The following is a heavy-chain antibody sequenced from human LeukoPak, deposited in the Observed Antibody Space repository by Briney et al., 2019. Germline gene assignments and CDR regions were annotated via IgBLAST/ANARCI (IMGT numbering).Heavy chain of an antibody. CDR3: ARRDDSQLDY. Sequence: ASVKVSCKASGGPYTRYNITCKRGAPGHGLEWMGGIIPMYGRANYAQKFQGRVTITADESTRTAYMELSSLRPQDTGVYYFARRDDSQLDYWGQGTLVAVSP. V-gene: IGHV1-69*13. CDR2: IIPMYGRA. CDR1: GGPYTRYN. D-gene: IGHD5-24*01. J-gene: IGHJ4*02.